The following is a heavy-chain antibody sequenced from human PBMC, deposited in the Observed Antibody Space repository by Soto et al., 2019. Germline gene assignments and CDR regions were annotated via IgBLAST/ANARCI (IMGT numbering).Heavy chain of an antibody. CDR3: AKDREDGDYVIEWFDP. CDR1: GFTFSSYA. CDR2: ISGSGGST. Sequence: EVQLLESGGGLVQPGGSVRLSCAASGFTFSSYAMSWVRQAPGKGLEWVSAISGSGGSTYYADSVKGRFTISRDNSKNTLYLQMNSLRAEDTAVYYCAKDREDGDYVIEWFDPWGQGTLVTVSS. V-gene: IGHV3-23*01. D-gene: IGHD4-17*01. J-gene: IGHJ5*02.